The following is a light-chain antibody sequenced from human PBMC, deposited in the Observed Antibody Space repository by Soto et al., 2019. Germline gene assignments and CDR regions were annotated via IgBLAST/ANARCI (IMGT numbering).Light chain of an antibody. J-gene: IGKJ2*01. V-gene: IGKV2-30*01. CDR2: NVS. CDR3: MQGTHWPPYT. CDR1: RSLAYIDGNTY. Sequence: DVLMTQSPLSLPVTLGQPASISCWSSRSLAYIDGNTYLNWFQQRPGQSPRRLIYNVSNRDSGVPDRFSGSGSRTVFTLKISRVEAEDVAVYYCMQGTHWPPYTFGQGTKLEIK.